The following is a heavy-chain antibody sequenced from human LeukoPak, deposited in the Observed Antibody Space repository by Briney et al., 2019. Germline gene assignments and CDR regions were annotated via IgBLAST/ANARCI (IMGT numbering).Heavy chain of an antibody. CDR3: AKRDSSSPGGLFDY. CDR2: IYSGGST. D-gene: IGHD6-6*01. CDR1: GFTVSSNY. V-gene: IGHV3-66*04. Sequence: GGSLRLSCAASGFTVSSNYMSWVRQAPGKGLEWVSVIYSGGSTYYADSVKGRFTISRDNSKNTLYLQMNSLRAEDTAVYYCAKRDSSSPGGLFDYWGQGTLVTVSS. J-gene: IGHJ4*02.